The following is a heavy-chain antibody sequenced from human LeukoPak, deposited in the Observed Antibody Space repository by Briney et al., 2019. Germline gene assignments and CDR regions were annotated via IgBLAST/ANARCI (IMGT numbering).Heavy chain of an antibody. Sequence: GGSLRLSCAASGFTFSTYWMHWVRQAPGEGLVWVSRINSDDSIINYADSVKGRFTISRDNAKNTLYLQMNSLRAEDTAVYYCVRDSGFLSSGTYQAPFDYWGQGTLVTVSS. CDR1: GFTFSTYW. V-gene: IGHV3-74*01. CDR2: INSDDSII. CDR3: VRDSGFLSSGTYQAPFDY. D-gene: IGHD1-26*01. J-gene: IGHJ4*02.